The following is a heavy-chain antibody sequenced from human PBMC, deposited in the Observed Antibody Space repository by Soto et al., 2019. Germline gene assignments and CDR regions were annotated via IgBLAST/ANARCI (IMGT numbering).Heavy chain of an antibody. CDR3: SMTKTHDGIWSGNNVFAS. J-gene: IGHJ5*01. Sequence: SGSMYLARSVYGGSFSSYDWGWSRKKKGKGLEWIGEINRSGSTNYNPSLKSRVTISVDTSKNQFSLKLSSVTAADTAVYYCSMTKTHDGIWSGNNVFASWGQGTLVPGSP. CDR2: INRSGST. D-gene: IGHD3-22*01. V-gene: IGHV4-34*01. CDR1: GGSFSSYD.